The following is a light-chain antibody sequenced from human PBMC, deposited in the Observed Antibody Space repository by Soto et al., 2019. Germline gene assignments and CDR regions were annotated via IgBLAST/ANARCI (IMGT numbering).Light chain of an antibody. J-gene: IGKJ4*01. CDR1: QSVSSN. Sequence: IVLTQSPATLSVSPGERATLSCRASQSVSSNLAWHQPRPGQAPRLLIYGASSRATGIPDRFSGSGSGTDFTLTISSLQAEDVAVYYCQQYYSTLTFGGGTKVDIK. CDR2: GAS. CDR3: QQYYSTLT. V-gene: IGKV3D-15*01.